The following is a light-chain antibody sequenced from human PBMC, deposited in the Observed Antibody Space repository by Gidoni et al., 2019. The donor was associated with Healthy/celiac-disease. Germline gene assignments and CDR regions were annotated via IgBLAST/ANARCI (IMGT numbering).Light chain of an antibody. CDR2: AAS. V-gene: IGKV1-39*01. J-gene: IGKJ3*01. Sequence: DIQLTQSPSSLSASVGDRVTITCRASPSISSYLNWYQQKPGKAPKLLIYAASSLQSGVPSRCSGSGSGTDFTLTISSLQPEDFATYYCQQSYSTPLFTFGPGTKVDIK. CDR3: QQSYSTPLFT. CDR1: PSISSY.